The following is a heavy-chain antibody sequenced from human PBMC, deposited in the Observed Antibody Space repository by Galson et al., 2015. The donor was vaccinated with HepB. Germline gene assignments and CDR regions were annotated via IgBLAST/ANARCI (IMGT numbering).Heavy chain of an antibody. CDR3: AREAGLGFGVVRSGGMDV. CDR2: INPNSGGT. D-gene: IGHD3-3*01. CDR1: GYTFTGYY. J-gene: IGHJ6*02. V-gene: IGHV1-2*04. Sequence: SVKVSCKASGYTFTGYYMHWVRQAPGQGLEWMGWINPNSGGTNYAQKFQGWVTMTRDTSISTAYMELSRLRSDDTAVYYCAREAGLGFGVVRSGGMDVRGQGTTVTVSS.